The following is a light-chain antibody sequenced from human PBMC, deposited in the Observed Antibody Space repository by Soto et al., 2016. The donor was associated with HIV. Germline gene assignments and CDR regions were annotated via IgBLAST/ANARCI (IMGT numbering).Light chain of an antibody. CDR1: QDIDNY. J-gene: IGKJ2*01. CDR3: QQFGNSPYT. CDR2: GAS. Sequence: DIQMTQSPSSLSASVGDTVTITCRASQDIDNYLAWFQQKPGKAPKSLIYGASTLQSGVSSKFSGSGSETDFTLTISSLQPDDFATYYCQQFGNSPYTFGQGTKLEIK. V-gene: IGKV1-16*02.